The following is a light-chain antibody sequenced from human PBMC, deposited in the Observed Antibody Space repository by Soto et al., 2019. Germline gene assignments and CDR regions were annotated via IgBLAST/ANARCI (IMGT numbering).Light chain of an antibody. J-gene: IGLJ1*01. Sequence: QSVLTQPVSVSGSPGQSITISCTGTSSDVGGYDYVSWYQQLPGKAPKLLIYDVNNRPSGVSHRFSGSKSGNTASPAISGLQAEDEADYYCSSYTGSSTFVFGTGTKVTVL. CDR2: DVN. V-gene: IGLV2-14*01. CDR1: SSDVGGYDY. CDR3: SSYTGSSTFV.